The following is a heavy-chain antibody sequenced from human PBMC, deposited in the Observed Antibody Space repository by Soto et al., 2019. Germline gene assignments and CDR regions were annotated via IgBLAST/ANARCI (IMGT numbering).Heavy chain of an antibody. D-gene: IGHD2-2*01. J-gene: IGHJ5*02. CDR1: GYTFTSYG. Sequence: QVQLVQSGAEVKKPGASVKVSCKASGYTFTSYGISWVRQAPGQGLEWMGWISAYNGNTNYAQKLQGRVTMTTDTSTSTDYMELRSLRSDDTAVYYCARVVRDIVVVPAAAWSGVWFDPWGQGTLVTVSS. CDR3: ARVVRDIVVVPAAAWSGVWFDP. CDR2: ISAYNGNT. V-gene: IGHV1-18*01.